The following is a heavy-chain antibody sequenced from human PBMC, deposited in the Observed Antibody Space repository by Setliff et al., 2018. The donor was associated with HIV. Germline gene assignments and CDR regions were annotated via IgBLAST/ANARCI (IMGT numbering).Heavy chain of an antibody. CDR3: ARDPEFTRAPDY. D-gene: IGHD2-15*01. CDR1: GYTFTSYG. J-gene: IGHJ4*02. CDR2: ISAYNGNT. Sequence: ASVKVSCKASGYTFTSYGISWVRQAPGQGLEWMGWISAYNGNTNYAQKLQGRVTMTTDTSTSTAYMELRNLRSDDTAVYYCARDPEFTRAPDYWGQGTLVTVSS. V-gene: IGHV1-18*01.